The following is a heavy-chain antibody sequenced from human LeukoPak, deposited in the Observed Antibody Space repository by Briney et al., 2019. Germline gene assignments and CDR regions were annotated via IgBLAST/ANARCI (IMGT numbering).Heavy chain of an antibody. Sequence: GGSLRLSCAASGFTFSSYAMSWVRQAPGKGLEWVSGISPSGDITYYADSVNGRFTISRDNAKNSLYLQMNSLRAEDMALYYCAKGSSAWNEVFHFDYWGQGTLVTVSS. CDR1: GFTFSSYA. D-gene: IGHD6-19*01. J-gene: IGHJ4*02. CDR2: ISPSGDIT. CDR3: AKGSSAWNEVFHFDY. V-gene: IGHV3-23*01.